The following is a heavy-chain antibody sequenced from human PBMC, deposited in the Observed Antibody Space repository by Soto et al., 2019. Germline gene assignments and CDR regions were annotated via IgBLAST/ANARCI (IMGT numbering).Heavy chain of an antibody. D-gene: IGHD6-19*01. CDR3: AKFTIAQWRSGFDY. Sequence: GGSLRLSCTASGFTFSSYGMSWVRQAPGKGLEWVSVINGRGDTTYYADSAKGRFTISRDNSKNTLYLQMNSLRAEDTAVYYCAKFTIAQWRSGFDYWGQGTLVTVSS. CDR1: GFTFSSYG. J-gene: IGHJ4*02. CDR2: INGRGDTT. V-gene: IGHV3-23*01.